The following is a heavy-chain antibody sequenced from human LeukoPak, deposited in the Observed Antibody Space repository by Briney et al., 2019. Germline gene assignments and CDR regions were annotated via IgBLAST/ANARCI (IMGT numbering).Heavy chain of an antibody. J-gene: IGHJ4*02. V-gene: IGHV4-39*01. Sequence: SETLSLTCTVSGGSISSSSYYWGWIRQPPGKGVEWIGSIYYSGSTYYNPSLKSRVTISVDTSKNQFSLKLSSVTAADTAVYYCARLGYYYGSGSYQLDYWGQGTLVTVSS. CDR2: IYYSGST. CDR3: ARLGYYYGSGSYQLDY. D-gene: IGHD3-10*01. CDR1: GGSISSSSYY.